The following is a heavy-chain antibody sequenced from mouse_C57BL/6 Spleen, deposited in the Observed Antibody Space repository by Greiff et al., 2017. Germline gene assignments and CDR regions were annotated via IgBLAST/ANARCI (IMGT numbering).Heavy chain of an antibody. CDR3: TLYYYGSSLYAY. J-gene: IGHJ3*01. CDR1: GYTFTSYW. V-gene: IGHV1-69*01. Sequence: QVQLQQPGAELVMPGASVKLSCKASGYTFTSYWMHWVKQRPGQGLEWIGEIDPSDSYTNYNQKFKGKSTLTVDKSSSTAYMQLSSLTSVDSAVDYCTLYYYGSSLYAYWGQGTLVTVSA. CDR2: IDPSDSYT. D-gene: IGHD1-1*01.